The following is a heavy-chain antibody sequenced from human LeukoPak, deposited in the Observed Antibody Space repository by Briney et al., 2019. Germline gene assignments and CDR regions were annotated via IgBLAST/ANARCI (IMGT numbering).Heavy chain of an antibody. CDR1: GVNFGSYG. V-gene: IGHV3-33*06. D-gene: IGHD3-3*01. Sequence: GGSLRLSCAASGVNFGSYGMHWVRQAPGKGLEWVAVIWYDGSSEQYADSVKGRFTISRDNSWDTLYLQMNSLRAEDTAVYYCAKDDNWRGSYNYYYMDVWGKGTSVTVSS. CDR3: AKDDNWRGSYNYYYMDV. J-gene: IGHJ6*03. CDR2: IWYDGSSE.